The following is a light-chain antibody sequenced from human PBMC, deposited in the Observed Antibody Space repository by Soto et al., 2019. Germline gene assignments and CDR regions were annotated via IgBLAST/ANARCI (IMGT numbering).Light chain of an antibody. CDR1: SSDVGGYKY. CDR2: AVN. J-gene: IGLJ1*01. CDR3: SSYAGSNNYV. Sequence: QSALTQPPSASGSPGQSVTISCTGTSSDVGGYKYVSWYQQYPGKAPKLMIYAVNKRPSGVPDRFSGSKPGNTSSLTVSGLQAEDEADYYCSSYAGSNNYVFGTGTKVTV. V-gene: IGLV2-8*01.